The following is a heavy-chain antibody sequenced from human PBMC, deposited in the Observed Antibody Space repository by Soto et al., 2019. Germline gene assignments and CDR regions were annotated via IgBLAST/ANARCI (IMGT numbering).Heavy chain of an antibody. D-gene: IGHD6-13*01. Sequence: GASVKVPCKASGRTFSSSGISWVRQAPGQGLEWMGWINPNSGGTNYAQKFQGRVTMTRDTSISTAYMELSRLRSDDTAVYYCARGEGYSSSWPDYWGQGTMVTVSS. CDR2: INPNSGGT. V-gene: IGHV1-2*02. CDR3: ARGEGYSSSWPDY. J-gene: IGHJ4*02. CDR1: GRTFSSSG.